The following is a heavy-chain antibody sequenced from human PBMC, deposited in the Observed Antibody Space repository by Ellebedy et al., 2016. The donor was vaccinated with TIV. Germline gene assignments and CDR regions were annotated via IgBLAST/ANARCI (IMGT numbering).Heavy chain of an antibody. J-gene: IGHJ6*02. CDR2: IIPIFGTA. CDR1: GGTFSSYA. CDR3: ARDPTHYYYYYGMDV. V-gene: IGHV1-69*13. Sequence: SVKVSXXASGGTFSSYAISWVRQAPGQGLEWMGGIIPIFGTANYAQKFQGRVTITADESTSTAYMELSSLRSEDTAVYYCARDPTHYYYYYGMDVWGQGTTVTVSS.